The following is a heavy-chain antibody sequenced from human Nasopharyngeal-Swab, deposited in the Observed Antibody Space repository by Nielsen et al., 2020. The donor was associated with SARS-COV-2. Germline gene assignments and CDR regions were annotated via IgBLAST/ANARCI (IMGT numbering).Heavy chain of an antibody. CDR1: GDSIRKDKYY. CDR2: VYYSGTA. J-gene: IGHJ5*02. V-gene: IGHV4-39*01. Sequence: GSLRLSCSVFGDSIRKDKYYWGWVRQAPGQGLEGIGTVYYSGTAYHNPSLKSRVAISVDASKSQLSLSLSSVTATDTAVYYCARTFYSWYVDVWGPGTQVTVSS. CDR3: ARTFYSWYVDV. D-gene: IGHD6-13*01.